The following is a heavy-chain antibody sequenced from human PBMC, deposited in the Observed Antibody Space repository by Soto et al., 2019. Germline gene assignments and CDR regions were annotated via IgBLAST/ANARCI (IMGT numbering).Heavy chain of an antibody. J-gene: IGHJ3*02. D-gene: IGHD1-26*01. CDR3: ARESRVGASGDAPDI. Sequence: EVQLVESGGGLVQPGGSLRLSCAASGFSFSTYYMSWVRQAPGKGLEWVANIKQDGSDKYYVDSVKGRFTISRDNARNSVFLQMDSLRAEDTAVYYCARESRVGASGDAPDIWGQGTMVTVSS. CDR2: IKQDGSDK. CDR1: GFSFSTYY. V-gene: IGHV3-7*01.